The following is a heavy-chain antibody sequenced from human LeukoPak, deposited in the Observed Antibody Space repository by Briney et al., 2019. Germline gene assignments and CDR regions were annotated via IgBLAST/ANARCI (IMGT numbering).Heavy chain of an antibody. CDR3: ARLPVAINGYFDP. D-gene: IGHD2-2*01. CDR1: GFAVTSHH. CDR2: IYSGGST. V-gene: IGHV3-53*01. Sequence: GGSLRLSCTASGFAVTSHHMTWVRQASGKGLEWISIIYSGGSTYYADSVKGRFATSRDNSRNTLFLQINSLRVEDTALYYCARLPVAINGYFDPWGQGTLVTVSS. J-gene: IGHJ5*02.